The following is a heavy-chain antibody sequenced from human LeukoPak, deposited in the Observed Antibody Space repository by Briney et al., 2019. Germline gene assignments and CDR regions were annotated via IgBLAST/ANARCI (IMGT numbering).Heavy chain of an antibody. CDR1: GYTFTSYD. CDR2: MNPNSGNT. D-gene: IGHD3-3*01. J-gene: IGHJ5*02. CDR3: ARSLRFLEWFVGFDP. V-gene: IGHV1-8*01. Sequence: GASVKVSCKASGYTFTSYDINWVRQATGQGLEWMGWMNPNSGNTGYAQKFQGRVTMTRNTSISTAYMELSSLRSEDTAVYYCARSLRFLEWFVGFDPWGQGTLVTVSS.